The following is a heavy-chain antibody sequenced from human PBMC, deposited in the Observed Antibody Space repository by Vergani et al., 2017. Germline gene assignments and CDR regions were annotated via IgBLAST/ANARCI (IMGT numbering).Heavy chain of an antibody. CDR3: ARHVRSPRVRGVARGWFDP. Sequence: QLQLQESGPGLVKPSETLSLTCTVSGGSISSSSYYWGWIRQPPGKGLEWIGSIYYSGSTYYNPSLKSRVTISVDTSKNQFSLKLSSVTAADTAVYYCARHVRSPRVRGVARGWFDPWGQGTLVTVSS. V-gene: IGHV4-39*01. D-gene: IGHD3-10*01. CDR2: IYYSGST. CDR1: GGSISSSSYY. J-gene: IGHJ5*02.